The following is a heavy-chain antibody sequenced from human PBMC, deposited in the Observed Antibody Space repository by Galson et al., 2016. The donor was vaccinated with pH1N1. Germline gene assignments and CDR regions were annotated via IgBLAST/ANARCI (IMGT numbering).Heavy chain of an antibody. D-gene: IGHD6-13*01. J-gene: IGHJ4*02. CDR1: GFTFSSYW. CDR2: IKQDGSVK. CDR3: ARAIAAAGSY. V-gene: IGHV3-7*01. Sequence: SLRLSCAASGFTFSSYWMSWVRQAPGKGLEWVANIKQDGSVKYYVDSVKGRFTISRDNSKNALYLQMNSLRAEDTALYYCARAIAAAGSYWGQGTLVTVSS.